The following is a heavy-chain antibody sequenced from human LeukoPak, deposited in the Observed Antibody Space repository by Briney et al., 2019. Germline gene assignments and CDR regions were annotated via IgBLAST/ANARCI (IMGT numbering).Heavy chain of an antibody. CDR2: IYPGDSDT. V-gene: IGHV5-51*01. CDR1: GYSFTSYW. Sequence: GESLKISCKGSGYSFTSYWIGWVRQMPGKGLEWMGIIYPGDSDTRYSPSFQGQVTISADKSISTAYLQWSSLKASDTAMYYCARLLGTYYYDSRGYFADYRGQGTLVTVSS. J-gene: IGHJ4*02. CDR3: ARLLGTYYYDSRGYFADY. D-gene: IGHD3-22*01.